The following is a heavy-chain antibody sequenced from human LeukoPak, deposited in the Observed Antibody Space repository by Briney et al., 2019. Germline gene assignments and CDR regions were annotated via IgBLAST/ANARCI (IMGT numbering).Heavy chain of an antibody. Sequence: ASETLSLTCTVSGGSISSSSYYWGWLRQPPGKGLEWIGYIYYSGSTNYNPSLKSRVTMSLDTSRNQFSLKLSSVTAADTAVYYCAREYHYYDTRGYYYFDYWGQGTLVTVSS. CDR2: IYYSGST. CDR3: AREYHYYDTRGYYYFDY. CDR1: GGSISSSSYY. J-gene: IGHJ4*02. V-gene: IGHV4-61*05. D-gene: IGHD3-22*01.